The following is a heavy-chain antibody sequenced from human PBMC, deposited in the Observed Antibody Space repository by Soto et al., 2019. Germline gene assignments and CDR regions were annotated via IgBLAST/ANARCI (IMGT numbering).Heavy chain of an antibody. D-gene: IGHD2-15*01. CDR2: INQAGNKK. CDR3: ARDRGYGLY. J-gene: IGHJ4*02. Sequence: PGGSLRLSCVTSGLTFSNYWLSWVRQAPGKGLEWVANINQAGNKKYYVDSVKGRFTISRDNAKNSLYLQMNSLKAEDTAVYYCARDRGYGLYWGPGTLVTVSS. V-gene: IGHV3-7*05. CDR1: GLTFSNYW.